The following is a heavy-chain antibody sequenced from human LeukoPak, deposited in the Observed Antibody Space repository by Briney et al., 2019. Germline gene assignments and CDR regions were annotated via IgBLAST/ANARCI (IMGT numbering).Heavy chain of an antibody. Sequence: ASVKVSCKASGYTFTSYGISWVRQAPGQGLEWMGWISAYNGNTNYAQKLQGRVTMTTDTSTSTAYMELRSLRSDDTAVYYCARDPYYYDSSDYYFGYFDYWGQGTLVTVSS. V-gene: IGHV1-18*01. CDR1: GYTFTSYG. CDR2: ISAYNGNT. CDR3: ARDPYYYDSSDYYFGYFDY. D-gene: IGHD3-22*01. J-gene: IGHJ4*02.